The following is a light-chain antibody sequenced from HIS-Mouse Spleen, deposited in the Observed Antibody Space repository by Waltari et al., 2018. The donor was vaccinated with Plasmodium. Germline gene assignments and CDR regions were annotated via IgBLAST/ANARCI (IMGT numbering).Light chain of an antibody. Sequence: SYELTQPPSVSVSPGQTARITCPGDALPKKYASWYQQKSGKAPVLVIYEDRQRPSGIPGRFSGSSSGTMATLTISGAQVEDEADYYCYSTDSSGNHRVFGGGTKLTVL. V-gene: IGLV3-10*01. J-gene: IGLJ3*02. CDR1: ALPKKY. CDR3: YSTDSSGNHRV. CDR2: EDR.